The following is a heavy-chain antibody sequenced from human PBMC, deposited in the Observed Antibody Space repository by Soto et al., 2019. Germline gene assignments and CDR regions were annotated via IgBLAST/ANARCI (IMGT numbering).Heavy chain of an antibody. Sequence: SETLSLTCSVSAGSISSNYWSWIRQPAGKRLEWVGRIYTSGSTNYNPSLKSRVTMSIDTSKNQFSLNLTSVTAADTAVYYCVRESPPGFNWFDPWGQGILVTVSS. CDR2: IYTSGST. CDR1: AGSISSNY. V-gene: IGHV4-4*07. D-gene: IGHD3-10*01. CDR3: VRESPPGFNWFDP. J-gene: IGHJ5*02.